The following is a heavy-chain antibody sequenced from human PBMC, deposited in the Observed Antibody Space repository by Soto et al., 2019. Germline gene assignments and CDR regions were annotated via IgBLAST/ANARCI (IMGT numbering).Heavy chain of an antibody. CDR2: ISSSSSYI. CDR1: GFTFSSYS. Sequence: EVQLVESGGGLVKPGGSLRLSCAASGFTFSSYSMNWVRQAPGKGLEWVSSISSSSSYIYYADSVKGRFTISRDNANNSLYLQMNSLRAEDTAVYYCARGGRAVVRYYFDYWGQGTLVTVSS. D-gene: IGHD2-15*01. CDR3: ARGGRAVVRYYFDY. V-gene: IGHV3-21*01. J-gene: IGHJ4*02.